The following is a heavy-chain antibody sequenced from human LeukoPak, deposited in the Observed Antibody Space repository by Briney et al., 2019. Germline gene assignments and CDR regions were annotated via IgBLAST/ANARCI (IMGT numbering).Heavy chain of an antibody. V-gene: IGHV3-23*01. CDR3: ARDEPRYYDSSGYPPGAAFDI. Sequence: GGSLRLSCAASGFTFSSYAMSWVRQAPGKGLEWVSAISGSGGSTYYADSVKGRFTISRDNAKNSLYLQMNSLRAEDTAVYYCARDEPRYYDSSGYPPGAAFDIWGQGTMVTVSS. J-gene: IGHJ3*02. CDR2: ISGSGGST. D-gene: IGHD3-22*01. CDR1: GFTFSSYA.